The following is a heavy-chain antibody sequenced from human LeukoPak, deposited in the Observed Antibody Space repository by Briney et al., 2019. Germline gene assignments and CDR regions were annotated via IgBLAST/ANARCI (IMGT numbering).Heavy chain of an antibody. Sequence: SETLSLTCNVSGGSISSYYWSWIRQPPGKGLEWIGYIYYTGSTNYDPSLKSRVTISVDTSKNQFSLKLSSVTAADTAVYYCARHGSLYFGELVWGQGTLVTVSS. CDR3: ARHGSLYFGELV. V-gene: IGHV4-59*08. D-gene: IGHD3-10*01. CDR1: GGSISSYY. J-gene: IGHJ4*02. CDR2: IYYTGST.